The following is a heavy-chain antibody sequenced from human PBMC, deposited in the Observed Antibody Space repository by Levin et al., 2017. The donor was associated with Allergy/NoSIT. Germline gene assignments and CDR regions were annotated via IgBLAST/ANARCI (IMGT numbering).Heavy chain of an antibody. D-gene: IGHD6-19*01. CDR2: ISWNSGSI. V-gene: IGHV3-9*01. CDR3: AKALSGWYDAFDI. CDR1: GFTFDDYA. J-gene: IGHJ3*02. Sequence: SLKISCAASGFTFDDYAMHWVRQAPGKGLEWVSGISWNSGSIGYADSVKGRFTISRDNAKNSLYLQMNSLRAEDTALYYCAKALSGWYDAFDIWGQGTMVTVSS.